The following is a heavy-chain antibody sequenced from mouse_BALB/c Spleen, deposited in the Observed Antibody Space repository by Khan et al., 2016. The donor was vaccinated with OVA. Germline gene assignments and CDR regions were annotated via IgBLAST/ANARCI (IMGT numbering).Heavy chain of an antibody. V-gene: IGHV1-4*01. CDR1: GYTFTSYW. CDR3: VNHGSSSAWFTY. J-gene: IGHJ3*01. D-gene: IGHD1-1*01. CDR2: INPSTDYT. Sequence: QVQLQQSGAELARPGASVKMSCKASGYTFTSYWMHWVKQSPGQGLEWIGYINPSTDYTYYNQNFKDKATLTADKSSNTAYMQLTSLTSEDSAVYYCVNHGSSSAWFTYWGQGTLVTVSA.